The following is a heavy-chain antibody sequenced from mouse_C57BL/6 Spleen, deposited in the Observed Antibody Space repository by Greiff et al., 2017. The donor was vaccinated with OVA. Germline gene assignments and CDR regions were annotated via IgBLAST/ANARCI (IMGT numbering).Heavy chain of an antibody. CDR1: GYAFSSSW. CDR2: IYPGDGDT. D-gene: IGHD1-2*01. V-gene: IGHV1-82*01. CDR3: ARYHYYGGGPVGY. J-gene: IGHJ2*01. Sequence: VQLQQSGPELVKPGASVKISCEASGYAFSSSWMNWVKQRPGQGLEWIGRIYPGDGDTNYNGKFKGKATLTADKSSSTAYMQLSSLTSEDSAVYSCARYHYYGGGPVGYWGQGTTLTVSS.